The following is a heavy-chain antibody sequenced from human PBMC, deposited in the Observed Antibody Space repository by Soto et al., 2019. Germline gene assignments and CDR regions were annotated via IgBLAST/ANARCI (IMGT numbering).Heavy chain of an antibody. D-gene: IGHD1-7*01. CDR2: IYYSGST. Sequence: PSETLSLTCTVSGGSISSYYWSWIRQPPGKGLEWIGYIYYSGSTNYNPSLKSRVTISVGTSKNQFSLKLSSVTAADTAVYYCARVAGKLELFDYWGQGTLVTVS. CDR1: GGSISSYY. J-gene: IGHJ4*02. CDR3: ARVAGKLELFDY. V-gene: IGHV4-59*01.